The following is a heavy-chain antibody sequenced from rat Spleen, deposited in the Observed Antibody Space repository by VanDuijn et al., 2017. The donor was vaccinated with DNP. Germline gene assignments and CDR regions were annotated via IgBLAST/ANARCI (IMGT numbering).Heavy chain of an antibody. V-gene: IGHV5S10*01. Sequence: EVQLVESGGGLVQPGRSLKLSCVASGFTFRDYNMAWVRQAPKKGLEWVATIIHDGSRTYYGDSVKGRFTISRDNAKSNLYLQMDSLRSEDAATYYCTTILGPPMDAWGQGVMVTVSS. J-gene: IGHJ2*01. CDR2: IIHDGSRT. CDR3: TTILGPPMDA. D-gene: IGHD4-2*01. CDR1: GFTFRDYN.